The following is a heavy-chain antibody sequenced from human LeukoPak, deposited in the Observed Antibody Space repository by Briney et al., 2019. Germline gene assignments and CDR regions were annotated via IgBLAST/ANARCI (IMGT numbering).Heavy chain of an antibody. CDR3: ARDRGDGYNSGYFEY. CDR1: GFTFSSYA. D-gene: IGHD5-24*01. Sequence: SCAASGFTFSSYAMSWIRQPAGKGLEWIGRIYTSGSTTYNPSLKSRVTISVDTSKNQFSLKLSSVTAADTAVYYCARDRGDGYNSGYFEYWGQGALVTVSS. J-gene: IGHJ4*02. CDR2: IYTSGST. V-gene: IGHV4-4*07.